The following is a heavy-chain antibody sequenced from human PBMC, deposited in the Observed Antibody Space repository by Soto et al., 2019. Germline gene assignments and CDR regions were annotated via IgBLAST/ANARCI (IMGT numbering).Heavy chain of an antibody. V-gene: IGHV1-2*02. CDR2: INPNSGGT. D-gene: IGHD2-21*02. Sequence: GASVKVSCKASGYTFTGYYMHWVRQAPGQGLEWMGWINPNSGGTNYAQKFQGRVTMTRDTSISTAYMELSRLRSDDTAVYYCARDGGDDANYGMDVWGQGTTVTVYS. CDR3: ARDGGDDANYGMDV. CDR1: GYTFTGYY. J-gene: IGHJ6*02.